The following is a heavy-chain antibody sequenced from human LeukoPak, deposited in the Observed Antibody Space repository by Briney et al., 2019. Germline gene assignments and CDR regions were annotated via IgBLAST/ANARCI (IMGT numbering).Heavy chain of an antibody. CDR1: GFTFSSYV. CDR2: ISYDGSNK. CDR3: AKAPVTTCRGAYCYPFDY. J-gene: IGHJ4*02. Sequence: PGGSLRLSCAASGFTFSSYVMHWVRQAPGKGLEWVAFISYDGSNKYYADSVKGRFTISRDSSKNTLFLQMNRLRPEDAAVYYCAKAPVTTCRGAYCYPFDYWGQGTLVTVSS. V-gene: IGHV3-30*18. D-gene: IGHD2-21*01.